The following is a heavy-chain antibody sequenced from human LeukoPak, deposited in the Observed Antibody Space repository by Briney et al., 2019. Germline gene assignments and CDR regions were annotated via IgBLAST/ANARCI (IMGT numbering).Heavy chain of an antibody. CDR2: IRYDGSNK. V-gene: IGHV3-30*02. CDR1: GFTFSSYG. J-gene: IGHJ6*03. Sequence: GGSLRLSCAASGFTFSSYGMHWVRQAPGKGLEWVAFIRYDGSNKYYADSVKGRFTISRDNSKNSLYLQMNSLRTEDTALYYCEKDTYGGKGMSAYYCYYMDVGGKGTTVTVSS. D-gene: IGHD4-23*01. CDR3: EKDTYGGKGMSAYYCYYMDV.